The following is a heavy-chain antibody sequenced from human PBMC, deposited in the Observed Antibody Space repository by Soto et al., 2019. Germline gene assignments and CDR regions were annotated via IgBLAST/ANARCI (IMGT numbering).Heavy chain of an antibody. Sequence: EVQLVESGGGLVKPGGSLRLSCAASGFTFSNAWMSWVRQAPGKGPEWVGRIKSKTNGGTTDYAAPVKGRFTISRDDSKTTLYLQMNSLKTDDTAVYYCTTEVVVPAARYYYYGMDVWGQGTTVTVSS. J-gene: IGHJ6*02. V-gene: IGHV3-15*01. CDR3: TTEVVVPAARYYYYGMDV. CDR2: IKSKTNGGTT. D-gene: IGHD2-2*01. CDR1: GFTFSNAW.